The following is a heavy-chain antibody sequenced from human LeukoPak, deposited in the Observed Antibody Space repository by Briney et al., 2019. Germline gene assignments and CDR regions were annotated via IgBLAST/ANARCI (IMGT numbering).Heavy chain of an antibody. D-gene: IGHD1-26*01. CDR2: ISGSGGST. CDR1: GFTFSSYA. J-gene: IGHJ1*01. Sequence: PGGSLRLSCAASGFTFSSYAMSWVRQAPGKGLEWVSAISGSGGSTYYADSVKGRFTISRDDSKNTLYLQMNSLRAEDTAVYYCAKDQLLWEEYFQHWGQGTLVTVSS. CDR3: AKDQLLWEEYFQH. V-gene: IGHV3-23*01.